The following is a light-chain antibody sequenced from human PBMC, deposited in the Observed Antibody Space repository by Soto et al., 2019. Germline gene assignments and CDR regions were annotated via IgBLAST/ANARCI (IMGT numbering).Light chain of an antibody. J-gene: IGKJ2*01. V-gene: IGKV3D-11*01. CDR3: QQRSYGYT. Sequence: IVLTQSPVTLSLSPGERATLSCRASQHISTFLAWYQHKVGQAPRLLISDASKRATGTPARFSGSGAGTDFTLNISSLEPEDFAVYYCQQRSYGYTFGQGTKLEI. CDR2: DAS. CDR1: QHISTF.